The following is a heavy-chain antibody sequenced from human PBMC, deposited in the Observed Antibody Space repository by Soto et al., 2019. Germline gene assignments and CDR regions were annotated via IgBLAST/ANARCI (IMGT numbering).Heavy chain of an antibody. CDR1: GGSIISSSYY. V-gene: IGHV4-39*01. Sequence: XGTLSLTCTVSGGSIISSSYYGGWIRQPPGKGLEWIGSIYYSGSTYYNPSLKSRVTISVDTSKNQFSLKLGSVTAADTAVYYCAKGDIVVVPAAITSSGFDPWGQGTLVTVSS. CDR3: AKGDIVVVPAAITSSGFDP. CDR2: IYYSGST. D-gene: IGHD2-2*02. J-gene: IGHJ5*02.